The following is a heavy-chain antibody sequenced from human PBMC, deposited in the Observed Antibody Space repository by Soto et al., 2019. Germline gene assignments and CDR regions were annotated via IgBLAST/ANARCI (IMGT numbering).Heavy chain of an antibody. CDR3: ARGIENSGSYGYYYYGMDV. V-gene: IGHV3-30-3*01. CDR2: ISYDGSNK. D-gene: IGHD1-26*01. CDR1: GFTFSSYA. J-gene: IGHJ6*02. Sequence: SLRLSCAASGFTFSSYAMHWVRQAPGKGLEWVAVISYDGSNKYYADSVKGRFTISRDNSKNTLYLQMNSLRAEDTAVYYCARGIENSGSYGYYYYGMDVWGQGTTVTVSS.